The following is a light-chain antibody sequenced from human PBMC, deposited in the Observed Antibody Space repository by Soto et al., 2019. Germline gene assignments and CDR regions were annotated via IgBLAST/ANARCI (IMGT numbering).Light chain of an antibody. CDR1: QAISSS. J-gene: IGKJ2*01. Sequence: DIQLTQSPSFQSASVGDRVTITSRGSQAISSSLAWYQHNPGKAPKLLIYAASTLQNGVPSSFSGSGSGTEFTLTISSLQPEDFATYYCQHLNDYRYTFGQGTKVEIK. CDR2: AAS. V-gene: IGKV1-9*01. CDR3: QHLNDYRYT.